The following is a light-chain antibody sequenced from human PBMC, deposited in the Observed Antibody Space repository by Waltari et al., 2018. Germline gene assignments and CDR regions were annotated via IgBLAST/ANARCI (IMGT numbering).Light chain of an antibody. CDR3: SSQSSNDVVL. CDR1: RNDVGAYNS. V-gene: IGLV2-14*01. CDR2: DVS. J-gene: IGLJ2*01. Sequence: QSALTQPASVSVSPGQSVTIFCAATRNDVGAYNSVSCEQKHPGQATRVIIYDVSDRPSGVSDRFSASKSGNTASLTISGLPAEDEADYYCSSQSSNDVVLFGGGTKLTVL.